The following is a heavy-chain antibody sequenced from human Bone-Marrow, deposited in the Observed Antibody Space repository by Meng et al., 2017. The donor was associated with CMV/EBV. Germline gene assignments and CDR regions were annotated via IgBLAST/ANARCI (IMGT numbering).Heavy chain of an antibody. Sequence: GESLKISCAASGFTFSNAWMSWVRQAPGKGLEWVGRIKSKTDGGTTDYAAPVKGRFTISRDDSKNTLYLQMNSLKTEDTAVYYCAKDLYSGIAVAGTYDYWGQGTLVAVSS. CDR3: AKDLYSGIAVAGTYDY. D-gene: IGHD6-19*01. J-gene: IGHJ4*02. CDR2: IKSKTDGGTT. CDR1: GFTFSNAW. V-gene: IGHV3-15*01.